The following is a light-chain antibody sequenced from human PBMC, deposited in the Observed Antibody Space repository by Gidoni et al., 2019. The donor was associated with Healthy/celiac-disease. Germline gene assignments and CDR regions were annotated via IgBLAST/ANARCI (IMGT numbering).Light chain of an antibody. CDR3: QQYYSTPWT. J-gene: IGKJ1*01. Sequence: DIVLTQSPDSLAVSLGERAPSNCKSRQNVLYSSNNKNYLAWYQQKPGQTPKLLIYWASTRESGVPDRFSGSGSGTDFTLTISSLQAEYVAVYYCQQYYSTPWTFXQXTKVEIK. CDR2: WAS. CDR1: QNVLYSSNNKNY. V-gene: IGKV4-1*01.